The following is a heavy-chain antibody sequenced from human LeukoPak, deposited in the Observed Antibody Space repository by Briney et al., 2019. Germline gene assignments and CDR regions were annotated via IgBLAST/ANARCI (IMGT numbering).Heavy chain of an antibody. CDR2: IYYSGST. D-gene: IGHD3-10*01. J-gene: IGHJ3*02. Sequence: SETLSLTCTVSGGSISSYYWSWIRQPPGKGLEWMGYIYYSGSTNYNPSPKSRVTISVDTSKNQFSLKLSSVPAADTAVYYCAGAQYYYGSGENDAFDIWGQGTMVTVSS. CDR1: GGSISSYY. CDR3: AGAQYYYGSGENDAFDI. V-gene: IGHV4-59*01.